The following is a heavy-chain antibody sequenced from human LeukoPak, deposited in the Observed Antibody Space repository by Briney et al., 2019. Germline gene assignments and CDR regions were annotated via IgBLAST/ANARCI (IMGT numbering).Heavy chain of an antibody. V-gene: IGHV1-18*04. Sequence: GASVKVSCKASGYTFTGYYMHSVRQAPGQGLEWLGWIRTYNGDTEYAEKFQGRVTMSTDTPTTMAYMELTSLRSDDTAVYYCARTLTTESYYFDYWGQGTLVTVSS. J-gene: IGHJ4*02. D-gene: IGHD4-11*01. CDR3: ARTLTTESYYFDY. CDR2: IRTYNGDT. CDR1: GYTFTGYY.